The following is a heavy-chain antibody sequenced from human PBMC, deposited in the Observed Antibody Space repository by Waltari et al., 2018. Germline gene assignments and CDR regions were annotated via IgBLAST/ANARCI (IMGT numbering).Heavy chain of an antibody. Sequence: QVQLVESGGGVVQPGGSLRLSCAASGFTFSSYGMHWVRQAPGKGLEWVAFIRYDGSNKYYADSVKGRFTISRDNSKNTLYLQMNSLRAEDTAVYYCAKGPPIVVVVAAIPFDYWGQGTLVTVSS. D-gene: IGHD2-15*01. J-gene: IGHJ4*02. CDR2: IRYDGSNK. CDR1: GFTFSSYG. V-gene: IGHV3-30*02. CDR3: AKGPPIVVVVAAIPFDY.